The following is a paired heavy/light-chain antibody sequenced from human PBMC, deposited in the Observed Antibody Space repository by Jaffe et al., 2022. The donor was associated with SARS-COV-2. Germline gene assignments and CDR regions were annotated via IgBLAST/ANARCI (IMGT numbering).Heavy chain of an antibody. V-gene: IGHV4-61*02. D-gene: IGHD6-13*01. J-gene: IGHJ4*02. CDR3: ARGGAAAGQYYLDH. CDR2: IYTSEST. CDR1: GGSVSSGSYY. Sequence: QVQLQESGPGLVQPSQTLSLTCTVSGGSVSSGSYYWSWIRQPAGKGLEWIGRIYTSESTIYNPSLKSRVAISVDTSKNQFSLKLSSVTAADTAVYYCARGGAAAGQYYLDHWGQGTLVTVSS.
Light chain of an antibody. V-gene: IGKV4-1*01. CDR2: WAS. CDR1: QSVLYSSNNKNY. Sequence: DIVMTQSPDSLAVSLGERATINCKSSQSVLYSSNNKNYLAWYQQKPGQPPKVLIYWASTRESGVPDRFSGSGSGTDFTLTINSLQAEDVAVYYCQQYYSSPWTFGQGTKVRIK. J-gene: IGKJ1*01. CDR3: QQYYSSPWT.